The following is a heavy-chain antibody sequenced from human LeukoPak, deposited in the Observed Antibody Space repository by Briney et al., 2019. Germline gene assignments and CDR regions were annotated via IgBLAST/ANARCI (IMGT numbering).Heavy chain of an antibody. V-gene: IGHV4-59*08. J-gene: IGHJ5*02. CDR2: IYYSGST. CDR1: GGSISSYY. CDR3: ARQTIRGYYYDSSGYLDP. Sequence: PSETLSLTCTVSGGSISSYYWSWIRQPPGKGLEWIGYIYYSGSTNYNPSLKSRVTISVDTSKNQFSLKLSSVTAADTAVYYCARQTIRGYYYDSSGYLDPWGQGTLVTVSS. D-gene: IGHD3-22*01.